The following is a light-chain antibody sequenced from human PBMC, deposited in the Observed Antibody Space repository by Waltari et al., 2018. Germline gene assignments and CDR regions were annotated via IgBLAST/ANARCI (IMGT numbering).Light chain of an antibody. CDR3: AVWDDSLGGV. V-gene: IGLV1-44*01. CDR1: NSNIGGNS. CDR2: NDN. Sequence: QSVLTQPPSVSGTPGQSVTISCSGSNSNIGGNSVNWYQQLPGKAPKLLIYNDNPGPSGVPDRCSASKSGTSASLAITGLQSEDDAYYYCAVWDDSLGGVFGGGTKLTVL. J-gene: IGLJ3*02.